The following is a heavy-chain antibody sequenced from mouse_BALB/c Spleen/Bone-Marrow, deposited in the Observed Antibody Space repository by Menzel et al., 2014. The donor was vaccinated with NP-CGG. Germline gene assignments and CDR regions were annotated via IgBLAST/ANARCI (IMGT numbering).Heavy chain of an antibody. Sequence: ESGPELVKPGASVKISCKASGYTFTDYYINWVKQKPGQGLEWIGWIYPGSGNTKYNEKFKGKATLTVDTSSSTAYMQLSSLTSEDTAVYFCARILYWYFGVWGAGTTVTVSS. V-gene: IGHV1-84*02. J-gene: IGHJ1*01. CDR2: IYPGSGNT. CDR3: ARILYWYFGV. CDR1: GYTFTDYY.